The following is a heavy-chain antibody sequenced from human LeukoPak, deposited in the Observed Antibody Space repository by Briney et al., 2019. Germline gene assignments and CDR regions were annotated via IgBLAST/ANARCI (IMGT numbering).Heavy chain of an antibody. J-gene: IGHJ5*02. Sequence: GGSLRLSCAASGFTFSSYGMHWVRQAPGKGLEWVAFIRYDGSNKYYADSVKGRFTISRDNSKNTLYLQMNGLRDEDTAVYYCAKGGHSSGWPNWFDPWGQGTLVTVSS. CDR1: GFTFSSYG. CDR3: AKGGHSSGWPNWFDP. CDR2: IRYDGSNK. V-gene: IGHV3-30*02. D-gene: IGHD6-19*01.